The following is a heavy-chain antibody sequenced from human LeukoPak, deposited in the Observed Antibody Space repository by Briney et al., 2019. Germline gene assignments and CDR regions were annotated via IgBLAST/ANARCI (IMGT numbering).Heavy chain of an antibody. V-gene: IGHV4-30-4*07. J-gene: IGHJ6*03. CDR3: ARAMTYYYYMDV. CDR2: IYYSGST. D-gene: IGHD2-21*02. Sequence: SEALSLTCAVSGGSISSGGYSWSWIRQPPGKGLEWIGYIYYSGSTYYNPSLKSRVTISVDTSKNQFSLKLSSVTAADTAVYYCARAMTYYYYMDVWGKGTTVTVSS. CDR1: GGSISSGGYS.